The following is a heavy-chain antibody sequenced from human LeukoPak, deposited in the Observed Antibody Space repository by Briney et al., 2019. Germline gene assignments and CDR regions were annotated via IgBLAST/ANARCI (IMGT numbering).Heavy chain of an antibody. D-gene: IGHD6-19*01. V-gene: IGHV3-11*01. CDR1: GFTFSDYY. CDR3: ARDRYSSGWYDLDY. J-gene: IGHJ4*02. CDR2: ISSSGSTI. Sequence: GGSLRLSCAASGFTFSDYYMSWIRQAPGKGLEWVSYISSSGSTIYYADSVKGRFTISRDNAKNSLYLQTNSLRAEDTAVYYCARDRYSSGWYDLDYWGQGTLVTVSS.